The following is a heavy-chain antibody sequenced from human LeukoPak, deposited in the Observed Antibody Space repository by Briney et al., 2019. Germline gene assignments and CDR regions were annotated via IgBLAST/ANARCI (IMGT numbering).Heavy chain of an antibody. Sequence: GGSLRLSCAASGFTFSNYAMNWVRQAPGKGLEWVSGISGSGGSTYYADSAKGRFTISRDNSKKTLYLQMNSLRAEDTAVYYCAKDHSYSSSWYYWGQGTLVTVSS. J-gene: IGHJ4*02. CDR3: AKDHSYSSSWYY. V-gene: IGHV3-23*01. D-gene: IGHD6-13*01. CDR2: ISGSGGST. CDR1: GFTFSNYA.